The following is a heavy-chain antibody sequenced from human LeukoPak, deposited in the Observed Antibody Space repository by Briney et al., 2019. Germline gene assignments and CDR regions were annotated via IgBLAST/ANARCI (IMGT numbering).Heavy chain of an antibody. J-gene: IGHJ4*02. V-gene: IGHV4-59*12. CDR2: IYYSGST. CDR1: GGSISSYY. Sequence: SETLPLTCTVSGGSISSYYWSWIRQPPGKGLEWIGYIYYSGSTNYNPSLKSRVTISADTSRNQFSLKLSSVTAADTAVYYCAREQGDYYDYWGQGTLVTVSS. CDR3: AREQGDYYDY.